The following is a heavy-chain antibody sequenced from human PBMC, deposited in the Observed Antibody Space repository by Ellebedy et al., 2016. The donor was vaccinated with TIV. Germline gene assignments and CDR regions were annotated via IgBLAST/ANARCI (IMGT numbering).Heavy chain of an antibody. CDR3: ARSDYYDNSGYSY. D-gene: IGHD3-22*01. CDR2: INSGWTTT. V-gene: IGHV3-74*01. CDR1: GFIFSSYW. J-gene: IGHJ4*02. Sequence: GESLKISCAASGFIFSSYWMHCVRQAPGKGLVWVSRINSGWTTTNYADSVKGRFTISRDNAKNTLYLHMNSLRAEDTAVYYFARSDYYDNSGYSYWGQGTLVTVSS.